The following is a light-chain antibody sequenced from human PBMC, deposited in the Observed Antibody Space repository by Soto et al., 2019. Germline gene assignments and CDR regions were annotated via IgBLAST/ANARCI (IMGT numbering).Light chain of an antibody. J-gene: IGLJ3*02. Sequence: QSVLTQPPSVSGAPGQRVTISCTGSSSNIGAGYDVHWYQQLPETAPKLRIYGNTNRPSGVPDRFSGSKSGNTASLTVSGLQAEDEADYYCTSYSGVNQVLFGGGTKLTVL. V-gene: IGLV1-40*01. CDR3: TSYSGVNQVL. CDR2: GNT. CDR1: SSNIGAGYD.